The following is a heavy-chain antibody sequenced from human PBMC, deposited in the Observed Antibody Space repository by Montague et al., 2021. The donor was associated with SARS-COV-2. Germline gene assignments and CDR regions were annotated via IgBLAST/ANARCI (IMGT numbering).Heavy chain of an antibody. J-gene: IGHJ6*02. D-gene: IGHD3-10*01. Sequence: SLRLSCAASGFTFSSYAMHWVRQAPGKGLEWVAVISYDGSNKYYADSVKGRFTISRDTSKNTLYLQMNSLRAEDTAVYYCARVLDYYGSGSYPLYYYYGMDVWGQGTTVTVSS. CDR1: GFTFSSYA. V-gene: IGHV3-30*04. CDR2: ISYDGSNK. CDR3: ARVLDYYGSGSYPLYYYYGMDV.